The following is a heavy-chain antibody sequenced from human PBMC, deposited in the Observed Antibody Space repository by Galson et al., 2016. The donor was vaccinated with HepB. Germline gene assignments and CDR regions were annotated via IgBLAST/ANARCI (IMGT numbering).Heavy chain of an antibody. CDR3: ARDLPDDSVEYVDVFDL. V-gene: IGHV3-11*01. CDR1: GFTFSDYH. CDR2: ISRSGDSM. D-gene: IGHD4-17*01. J-gene: IGHJ3*01. Sequence: SLRLSCAASGFTFSDYHMNWIRQGPGKGLEWISYISRSGDSMLYAASVRGRFSISRDNAKKSLYLQMTNLRAEDTAVYYCARDLPDDSVEYVDVFDLWGQGTVVTVSS.